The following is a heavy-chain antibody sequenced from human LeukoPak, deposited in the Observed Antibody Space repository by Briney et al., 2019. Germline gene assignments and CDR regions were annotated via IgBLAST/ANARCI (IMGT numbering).Heavy chain of an antibody. CDR3: ARDPSSLYSSSWYGMDYYYGMDV. Sequence: GGSLRLSCAASGFTVSSNYMSWVRQAPGKGLEWVSVIYSGGSTYYADSVKGRLTISRDNSKNTLYLQMNSLRAEDTAVYCCARDPSSLYSSSWYGMDYYYGMDVWGQGTTATVSS. V-gene: IGHV3-66*01. CDR1: GFTVSSNY. J-gene: IGHJ6*02. D-gene: IGHD6-13*01. CDR2: IYSGGST.